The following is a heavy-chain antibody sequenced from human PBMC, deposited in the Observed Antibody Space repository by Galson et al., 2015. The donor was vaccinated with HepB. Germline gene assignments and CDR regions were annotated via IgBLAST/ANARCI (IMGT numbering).Heavy chain of an antibody. V-gene: IGHV3-53*01. Sequence: SLRLSCAASGLTVSSIYMTWVRQAPGKGLEWVAAIYSGGARYFADSVRGRFTLSRDNSKNTVYLQMNSLRAEDTAVYYCARTQYGAFDIWGQGTVVTVSS. J-gene: IGHJ3*02. D-gene: IGHD2/OR15-2a*01. CDR3: ARTQYGAFDI. CDR1: GLTVSSIY. CDR2: IYSGGAR.